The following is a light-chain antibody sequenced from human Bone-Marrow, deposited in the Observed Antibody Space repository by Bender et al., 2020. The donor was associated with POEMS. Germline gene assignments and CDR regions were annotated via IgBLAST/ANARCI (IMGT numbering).Light chain of an antibody. Sequence: QSVLTQPPSVSGAPGQRVTISCTGSSSNTGSGYDINWYQHLPGTAPKLLIYGYNNRPSGVPDRFSGSKSGTSASLASTGQQAEDEGDYYCCSNRGSWNLVFGGGNKVTVL. CDR3: CSNRGSWNLV. J-gene: IGLJ3*02. CDR1: SSNTGSGYD. CDR2: GYN. V-gene: IGLV1-40*01.